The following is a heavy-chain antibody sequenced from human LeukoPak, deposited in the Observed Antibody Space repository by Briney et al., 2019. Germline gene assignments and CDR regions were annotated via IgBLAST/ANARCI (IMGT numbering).Heavy chain of an antibody. CDR2: VSGDTSTV. Sequence: GGSLRLSCAASGFTFRSYGMNWVRQAPGKGLEWVSYVSGDTSTVQYADSVRGRFTISRDNAKNSLSLQMNSLRADDTAVYYCARGALNLDNWFDPWGQGTLVTVSS. D-gene: IGHD3-16*01. CDR1: GFTFRSYG. V-gene: IGHV3-48*01. CDR3: ARGALNLDNWFDP. J-gene: IGHJ5*02.